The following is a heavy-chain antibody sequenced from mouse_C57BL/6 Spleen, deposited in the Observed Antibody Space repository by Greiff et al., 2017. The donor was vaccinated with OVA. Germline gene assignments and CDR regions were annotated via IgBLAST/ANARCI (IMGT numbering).Heavy chain of an antibody. CDR3: ARMDGANDYFDD. CDR1: GYAFTGYW. J-gene: IGHJ1*03. CDR2: IYPGDGDT. D-gene: IGHD2-12*01. Sequence: QVQLQQSGAELMKPGASVKLSCKASGYAFTGYWINWVKQRPGQGLEWIGQIYPGDGDTNYNGKFKGKATLTADTSSNTAYMQLSSLTTEDSAVDYCARMDGANDYFDDWGKGTTVTVSS. V-gene: IGHV1-82*01.